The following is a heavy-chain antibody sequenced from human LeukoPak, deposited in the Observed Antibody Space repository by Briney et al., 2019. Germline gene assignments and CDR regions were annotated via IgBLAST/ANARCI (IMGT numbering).Heavy chain of an antibody. CDR1: GFTFDDYA. D-gene: IGHD3-10*01. CDR2: ISWNSGSI. V-gene: IGHV3-9*01. Sequence: GGSLRLSCAASGFTFDDYAMHWVRQAPGKGLEWVSGISWNSGSIGYADSVKGRFAISRDNAKNSLYLQMNSLRAEDTALYYCAKDEYYYGSGSFDYWGQGTLVTVSS. CDR3: AKDEYYYGSGSFDY. J-gene: IGHJ4*02.